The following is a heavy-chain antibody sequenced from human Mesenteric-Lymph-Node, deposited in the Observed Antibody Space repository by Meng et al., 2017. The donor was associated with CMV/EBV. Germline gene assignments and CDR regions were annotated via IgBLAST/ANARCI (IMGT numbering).Heavy chain of an antibody. CDR1: GYTFTGYY. CDR2: INPNSGGT. Sequence: ASVKVSCKASGYTFTGYYMHWVRQPPGQGLEWMGWINPNSGGTNYAQKFQGRVTMTRDTSISTAYMELSRMRSDDTAVYYCASYGSGYYYYGMDVWGQGTTVTVSS. D-gene: IGHD2-15*01. V-gene: IGHV1-2*02. CDR3: ASYGSGYYYYGMDV. J-gene: IGHJ6*02.